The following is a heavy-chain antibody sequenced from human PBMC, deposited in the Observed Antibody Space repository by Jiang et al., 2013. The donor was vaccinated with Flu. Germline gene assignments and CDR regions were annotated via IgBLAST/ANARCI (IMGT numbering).Heavy chain of an antibody. V-gene: IGHV4-34*01. J-gene: IGHJ4*02. Sequence: LLKPSETLSLTCAVYGGSFSGYYWSWIRQPPGKGLEWIGEINHSGSTNYNPSLKSRVTISVDTSKNQFSLKLSSVTAADTAVYYCARGLTLGDNFDYWGQGTLVTVSS. CDR2: INHSGST. CDR3: ARGLTLGDNFDY. D-gene: IGHD3-16*01. CDR1: GGSFSGYY.